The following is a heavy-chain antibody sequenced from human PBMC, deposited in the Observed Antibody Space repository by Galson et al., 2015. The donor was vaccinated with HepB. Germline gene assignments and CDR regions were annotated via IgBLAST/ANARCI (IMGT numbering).Heavy chain of an antibody. V-gene: IGHV5-51*03. CDR1: RSNFTNYW. CDR2: IYPGNSDT. J-gene: IGHJ4*02. CDR3: ARRRLYSSAPDH. D-gene: IGHD6-19*01. Sequence: QSGAEVKKPGESLKISCMGSRSNFTNYWIAWVRQVPGKGLEWMGIIYPGNSDTRISPSFRGQVTISADKSITTAYLQWSSLKASDTAMYYCARRRLYSSAPDHWGQGTLVTVSS.